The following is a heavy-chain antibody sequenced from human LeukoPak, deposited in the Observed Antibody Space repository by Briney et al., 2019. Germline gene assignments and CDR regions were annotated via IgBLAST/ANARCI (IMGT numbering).Heavy chain of an antibody. D-gene: IGHD3-10*01. CDR2: VYYSGST. V-gene: IGHV4-39*01. J-gene: IGHJ6*03. CDR3: ASLVRGGSFYYYMDV. Sequence: NPSETLSLTCTVSGDSVSNVSYYWAWIRQPPGKGLEWIANVYYSGSTYYNPSLKSRVAISVDTSKYQFSLTLRSVTAADTGVYFCASLVRGGSFYYYMDVWGRGTSVTVSS. CDR1: GDSVSNVSYY.